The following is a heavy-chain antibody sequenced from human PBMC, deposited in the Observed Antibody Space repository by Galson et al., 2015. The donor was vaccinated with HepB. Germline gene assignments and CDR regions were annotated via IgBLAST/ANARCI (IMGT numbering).Heavy chain of an antibody. Sequence: SLRLSCAASGFIFRNTRMTWVRQAPGKGLEWVGRIKSKTDGETTDYTGPVQGRITISRDDSKNILFMQMNRLKTEDTAVYYCTSDHWFYVSWNAPNGLDGWGQGTTVTVSS. J-gene: IGHJ6*02. CDR1: GFIFRNTR. CDR3: TSDHWFYVSWNAPNGLDG. CDR2: IKSKTDGETT. D-gene: IGHD3-16*01. V-gene: IGHV3-15*01.